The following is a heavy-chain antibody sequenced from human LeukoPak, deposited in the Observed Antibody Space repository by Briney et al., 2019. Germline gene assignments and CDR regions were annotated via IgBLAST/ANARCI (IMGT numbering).Heavy chain of an antibody. D-gene: IGHD1-1*01. J-gene: IGHJ5*02. CDR1: GGSFSGYY. Sequence: SETLSLTCAVYGGSFSGYYWSWIRQPPGKGLEWIGEINHSGSTNYNPSLKSRVTISVDTSKNQFSLKLSSVTAADTAVYYCARAPLGNANWFDPWGQGTPVTVSS. V-gene: IGHV4-34*01. CDR2: INHSGST. CDR3: ARAPLGNANWFDP.